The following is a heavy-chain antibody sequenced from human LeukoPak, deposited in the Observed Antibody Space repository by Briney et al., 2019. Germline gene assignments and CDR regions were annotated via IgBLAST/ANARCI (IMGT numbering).Heavy chain of an antibody. CDR1: GFTVSSNY. J-gene: IGHJ4*02. CDR3: AKDYCSSTSCYTLGY. CDR2: IKSKTDGRTT. V-gene: IGHV3-15*01. Sequence: GGSLRLSCAASGFTVSSNYMSWVRQAPGKGLEWVGRIKSKTDGRTTDYAAPVKGRFTISRDDSKNTLYLQMNSLRAEDTAVYYCAKDYCSSTSCYTLGYWGQGTLVTVSS. D-gene: IGHD2-2*02.